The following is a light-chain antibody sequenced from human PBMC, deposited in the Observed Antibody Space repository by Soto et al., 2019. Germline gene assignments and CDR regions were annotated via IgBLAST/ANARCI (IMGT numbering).Light chain of an antibody. V-gene: IGKV3-11*01. CDR3: QQLTNWPPIT. J-gene: IGKJ5*01. Sequence: DIVVPDYPATVSVSPGERSTLSCMAGQGVTTNFAWYQQKPGQAPRLLIYDASNRATGIPARFSGSGSGTDFTLTISSLDPEDSAVYYCQQLTNWPPITFAQGTRLEI. CDR1: QGVTTN. CDR2: DAS.